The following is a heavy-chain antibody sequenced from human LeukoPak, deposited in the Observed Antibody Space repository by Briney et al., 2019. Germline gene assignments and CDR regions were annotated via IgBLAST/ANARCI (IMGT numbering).Heavy chain of an antibody. CDR3: ARQDKWVYYFDY. J-gene: IGHJ4*02. D-gene: IGHD2-8*01. CDR1: GGSISSSGYY. V-gene: IGHV4-39*01. Sequence: SETLSLTCTVSGGSISSSGYYWGWIRQPPGKGLEWIGSIYYSGSTYYNPSLKSRVTVSVDTSKNQFSLKLSSVTAADTAVYYCARQDKWVYYFDYWGQGTLVTVSS. CDR2: IYYSGST.